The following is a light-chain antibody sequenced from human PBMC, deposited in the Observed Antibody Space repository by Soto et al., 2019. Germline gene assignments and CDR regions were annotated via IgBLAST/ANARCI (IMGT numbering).Light chain of an antibody. CDR2: AAS. CDR1: QSVSSN. J-gene: IGKJ1*01. CDR3: QQYDNWPRT. V-gene: IGKV3-15*01. Sequence: IVVTQSPATLSVSPGERATLSCRTSQSVSSNLAWYQQKRGQAPRLLIYAASSRATGIPAKFSGSGSGTQFTLTISSLQSEDFAVYYCQQYDNWPRTFGQGTKVDI.